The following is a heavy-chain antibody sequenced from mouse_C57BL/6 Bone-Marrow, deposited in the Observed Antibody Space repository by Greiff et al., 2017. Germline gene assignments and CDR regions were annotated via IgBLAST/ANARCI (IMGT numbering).Heavy chain of an antibody. V-gene: IGHV14-4*01. Sequence: VQLQQSGAELVRPGASVKLSCTASGFNIKDDYMHWVKQRPEQGLEWIGWFDPENGDTEYASKFQGKATITADTSSNTAYLQLSSLTSEDTAVYYCTTGAMDYWGQGTSVTVSS. CDR1: GFNIKDDY. CDR2: FDPENGDT. CDR3: TTGAMDY. J-gene: IGHJ4*01.